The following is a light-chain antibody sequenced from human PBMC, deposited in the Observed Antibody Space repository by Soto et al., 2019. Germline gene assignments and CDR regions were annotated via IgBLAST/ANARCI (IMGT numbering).Light chain of an antibody. J-gene: IGLJ1*01. CDR1: SSNIGSNT. CDR3: AAWDDSLNGYV. V-gene: IGLV1-44*01. Sequence: QSVLSQPPSASGTPGQRVTISCSGSSSNIGSNTVSCYQQFPGTAPKHLLYFNIQRPSGVPDRLSGSKSGTTASLAISGRQSEDEADYYCAAWDDSLNGYVFGTGTKVTVL. CDR2: FNI.